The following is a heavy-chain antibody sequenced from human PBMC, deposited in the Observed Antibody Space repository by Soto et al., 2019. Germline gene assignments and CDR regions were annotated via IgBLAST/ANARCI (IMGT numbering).Heavy chain of an antibody. CDR1: GYTFTSYA. J-gene: IGHJ4*02. CDR2: INAGNGNT. Sequence: ASVKVSCKASGYTFTSYAMHWVRQAPGQRLEWMGWINAGNGNTKYSQKIQGRDTITRDTSASTAYMELSSLRSEDTAVYYCSRDLRLGITIFGVVIRPFDYWGQGTLVTVSS. V-gene: IGHV1-3*01. D-gene: IGHD3-3*01. CDR3: SRDLRLGITIFGVVIRPFDY.